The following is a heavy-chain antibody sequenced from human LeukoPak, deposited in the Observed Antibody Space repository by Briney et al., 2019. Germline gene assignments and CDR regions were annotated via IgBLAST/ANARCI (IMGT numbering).Heavy chain of an antibody. J-gene: IGHJ4*02. V-gene: IGHV4-34*01. CDR3: AKGHSASNYAYFDS. CDR2: INDGGST. Sequence: PETLSLTCAVYGGSSSNYYWSWIRQPPGKGLEWIGEINDGGSTHYNPSLKSRVTMSVDTSNHQLSLKLNSMSAADTAVYYCAKGHSASNYAYFDSWGQGTLVTVSS. D-gene: IGHD1-26*01. CDR1: GGSSSNYY.